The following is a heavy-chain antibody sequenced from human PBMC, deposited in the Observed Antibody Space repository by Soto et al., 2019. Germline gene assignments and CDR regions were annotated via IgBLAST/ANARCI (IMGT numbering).Heavy chain of an antibody. V-gene: IGHV3-33*01. J-gene: IGHJ3*02. CDR2: IWYGGSNK. CDR3: ARELWSYGSGGQDSFDI. CDR1: GFTFSSYG. D-gene: IGHD6-19*01. Sequence: QVQLVESGGGVVQPGRSLRLSCAASGFTFSSYGMHWVRQAPGKGLEWAAVIWYGGSNKYYADSVKGRFTISRDNSKKALYVQMKRLRVEDTAVYYCARELWSYGSGGQDSFDIWGQGTMVTVSS.